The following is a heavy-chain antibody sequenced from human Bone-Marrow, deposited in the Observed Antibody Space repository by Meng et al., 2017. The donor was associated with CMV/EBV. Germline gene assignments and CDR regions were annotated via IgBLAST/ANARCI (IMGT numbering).Heavy chain of an antibody. CDR3: ARIRTARFDYYYYGMDV. J-gene: IGHJ6*01. CDR2: IKQDGSEK. D-gene: IGHD1-14*01. CDR1: GFTFSSYW. Sequence: GESLKISCAASGFTFSSYWMSWVRQAPGKGLEWVANIKQDGSEKYYVDSVKGRFTISRDNAKNSLYLQMNSLRAEDTAVYYCARIRTARFDYYYYGMDVWGQGTTVTGSS. V-gene: IGHV3-7*01.